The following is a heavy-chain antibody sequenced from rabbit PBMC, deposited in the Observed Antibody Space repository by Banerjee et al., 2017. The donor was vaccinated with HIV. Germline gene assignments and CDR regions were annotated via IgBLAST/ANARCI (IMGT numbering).Heavy chain of an antibody. V-gene: IGHV1S43*01. CDR3: ARGRAGYDDDVGYDFIWFFFNL. CDR1: GFSFSSGYY. D-gene: IGHD6-1*01. CDR2: IYTGRGST. Sequence: QEQLEESGGGLVKPGGTLTLTCKASGFSFSSGYYMCWVRQAPGKGLEWIGIIYTGRGSTDYASWVNGRFTISSDNAQNTVDLQMNSLTAADTATYFCARGRAGYDDDVGYDFIWFFFNLWGQGTLVTVS. J-gene: IGHJ4*01.